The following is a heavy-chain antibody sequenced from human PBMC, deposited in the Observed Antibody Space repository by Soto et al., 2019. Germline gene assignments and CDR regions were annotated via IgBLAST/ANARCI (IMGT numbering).Heavy chain of an antibody. CDR3: AREKYSSGWHASLSYYYYGMDV. CDR2: IIPILGIA. V-gene: IGHV1-69*08. Sequence: QVQLVQSGAEVKKPGSSVKVSCKASGGTFSSYTISWVRQAPGQGLEWMGRIIPILGIANYAQKFQGRVTITADKSTSTAYMELSSLRSEDTAVYYCAREKYSSGWHASLSYYYYGMDVWGQGTTVTVSS. J-gene: IGHJ6*02. D-gene: IGHD6-19*01. CDR1: GGTFSSYT.